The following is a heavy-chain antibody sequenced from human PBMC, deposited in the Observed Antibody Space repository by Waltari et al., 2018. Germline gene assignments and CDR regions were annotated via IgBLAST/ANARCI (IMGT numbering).Heavy chain of an antibody. Sequence: EVQLVESGGGLVQPGGSLRLSCAVSGFTFSSYWMHWVRQAPGKGLVWVSRINSDGSSTSYADSVKGRFTISRDNAKNTLFLQLNSLGAEDTAVYYCATGAVAGLEYWGQGTLVPVSS. CDR1: GFTFSSYW. V-gene: IGHV3-74*01. J-gene: IGHJ4*02. CDR2: INSDGSST. CDR3: ATGAVAGLEY. D-gene: IGHD6-19*01.